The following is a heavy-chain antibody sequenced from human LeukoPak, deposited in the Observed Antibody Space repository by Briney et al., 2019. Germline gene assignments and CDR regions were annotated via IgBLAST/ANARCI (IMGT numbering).Heavy chain of an antibody. J-gene: IGHJ4*02. V-gene: IGHV1-18*01. CDR2: ISAYNGDS. CDR3: ASGWIRYFACLDF. CDR1: GYSFSLYG. Sequence: ASVTVSCKGSGYSFSLYGMHWVRQAPGQGLEWMGWISAYNGDSDYAQNLQGRVTMTTDPSTRTAYMEQRSLRSDDTAVYYSASGWIRYFACLDFWGAGTLVTVAS. D-gene: IGHD3-3*01.